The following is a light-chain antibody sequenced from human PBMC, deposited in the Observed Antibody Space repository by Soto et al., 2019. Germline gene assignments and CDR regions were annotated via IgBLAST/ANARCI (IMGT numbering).Light chain of an antibody. V-gene: IGLV2-23*01. CDR3: CSYAPSRTLL. CDR2: EGN. CDR1: SSDVGTYNL. J-gene: IGLJ2*01. Sequence: QSALTQPASVSGSPGESITISCTGTSSDVGTYNLVTWYQQHPGRVPKLILYEGNKRPSGVSSRFSAPKSGNTASLTISGLQAEDEADYFCCSYAPSRTLLFGGGTKVTVL.